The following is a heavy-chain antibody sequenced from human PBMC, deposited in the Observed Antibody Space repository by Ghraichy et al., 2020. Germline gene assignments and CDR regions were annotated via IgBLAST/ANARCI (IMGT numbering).Heavy chain of an antibody. CDR1: GFSLSTSGMC. CDR3: AREVQYYYDSSGYYPQYGMDV. CDR2: IDWDDDK. V-gene: IGHV2-70*01. Sequence: SGPTLVKPTQTLTLTCTFSGFSLSTSGMCVSWIRQPPGKALEWLALIDWDDDKYYSTSLKTRLTISKDTSKNQVVLTMTNMDPVDTATYYCAREVQYYYDSSGYYPQYGMDVWGQGTTVTVSS. J-gene: IGHJ6*02. D-gene: IGHD3-22*01.